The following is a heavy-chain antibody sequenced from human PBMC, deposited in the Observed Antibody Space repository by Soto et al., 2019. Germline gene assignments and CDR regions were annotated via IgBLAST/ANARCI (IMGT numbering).Heavy chain of an antibody. Sequence: QLQLLESGPGLVKASETLSLTCNVSGGSISTSRSYWAWIRQPPGKRLEWLANIFYSGSTYYNPSLAHQVTISVDTSKNELSLKLRSVTAADTAVYYCARQPTTGDSDLWFDPWGQGTLVTVSS. CDR2: IFYSGST. D-gene: IGHD3-22*01. CDR3: ARQPTTGDSDLWFDP. CDR1: GGSISTSRSY. V-gene: IGHV4-39*01. J-gene: IGHJ5*02.